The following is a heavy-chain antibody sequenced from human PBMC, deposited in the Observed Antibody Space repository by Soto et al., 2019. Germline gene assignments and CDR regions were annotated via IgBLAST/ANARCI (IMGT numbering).Heavy chain of an antibody. V-gene: IGHV5-51*01. Sequence: VESLKISCKGSGYSFTSYWIGWVRQMPGKGLEWMGIIYPGDSDTRYSPSFQGQVTISADKSISTAYLQWSSLKASDTAMYYCASSRGSSSWQFDYWGQGTLVTVSS. J-gene: IGHJ4*02. CDR1: GYSFTSYW. CDR3: ASSRGSSSWQFDY. CDR2: IYPGDSDT. D-gene: IGHD6-13*01.